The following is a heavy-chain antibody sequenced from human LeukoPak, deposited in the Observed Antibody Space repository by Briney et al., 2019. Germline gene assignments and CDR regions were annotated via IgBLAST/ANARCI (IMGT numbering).Heavy chain of an antibody. CDR2: IYYSGST. D-gene: IGHD5-12*01. CDR3: ARAHSYSGFAEADY. Sequence: SETLSLTCTVSGGSFRSYYWTWIRQPPGKGLERMAYIYYSGSTNYNPSLKSRVTISLDTSQNQFSLTLSSVTAADTAVYYCARAHSYSGFAEADYWGQGTLVTVSS. V-gene: IGHV4-59*01. CDR1: GGSFRSYY. J-gene: IGHJ4*02.